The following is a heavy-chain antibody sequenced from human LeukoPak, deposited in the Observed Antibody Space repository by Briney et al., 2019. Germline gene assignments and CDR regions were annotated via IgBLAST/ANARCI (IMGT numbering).Heavy chain of an antibody. J-gene: IGHJ5*02. Sequence: SETLSLTCTVSGGSISSSSYYWGWIRQPPGKGLEWIGYICYSGSTNYNPSLKSRVTISIDMSKNQFSLKLYSVTAADTAVYYCARDLRQQLVNNWFDPWGQGTLVTVSS. CDR1: GGSISSSSYY. D-gene: IGHD6-13*01. V-gene: IGHV4-61*05. CDR3: ARDLRQQLVNNWFDP. CDR2: ICYSGST.